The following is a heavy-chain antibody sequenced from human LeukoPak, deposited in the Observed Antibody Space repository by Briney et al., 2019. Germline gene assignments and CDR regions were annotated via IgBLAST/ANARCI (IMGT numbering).Heavy chain of an antibody. D-gene: IGHD3-10*01. CDR2: ICSGGST. V-gene: IGHV3-53*01. CDR3: ARDSPYGYYDY. J-gene: IGHJ4*02. Sequence: PGGSLRLSCAASGFTVSSNYMSWVRQAPGKGLEWVSVICSGGSTYYADSVKGRFTISRDNSKNTLYLQMNSLRAEDTAVYYRARDSPYGYYDYWGQGTLVTVSS. CDR1: GFTVSSNY.